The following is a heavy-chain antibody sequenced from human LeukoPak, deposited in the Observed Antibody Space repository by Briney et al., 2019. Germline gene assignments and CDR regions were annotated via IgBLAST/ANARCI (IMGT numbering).Heavy chain of an antibody. J-gene: IGHJ4*02. CDR2: INHSGST. CDR3: ARGSMAYCGGDCYRDLDY. V-gene: IGHV4-34*01. Sequence: SETLSLTCAVYGGSFSGYYWSWIRQPPGKGLEWIGEINHSGSTNYNQSLKCRVTISVDTSKNQFSLKLSSVTAADTAVYYCARGSMAYCGGDCYRDLDYWGQGTLVTVSS. CDR1: GGSFSGYY. D-gene: IGHD2-21*02.